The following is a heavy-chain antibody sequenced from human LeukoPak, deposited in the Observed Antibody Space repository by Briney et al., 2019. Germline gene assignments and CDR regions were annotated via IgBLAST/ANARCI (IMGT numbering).Heavy chain of an antibody. V-gene: IGHV1-46*01. CDR1: GYTFTSYY. CDR3: ARDEGLESYQPDDAFDI. Sequence: ASVKVSCKASGYTFTSYYMHWVRQAPGQGLEWMGIINPSGGSTSYAQKFQGRVTMTRDTSTSTVYMELSSLRSEDTAVYYCARDEGLESYQPDDAFDIWGRGTMVTVSS. CDR2: INPSGGST. D-gene: IGHD2-2*01. J-gene: IGHJ3*02.